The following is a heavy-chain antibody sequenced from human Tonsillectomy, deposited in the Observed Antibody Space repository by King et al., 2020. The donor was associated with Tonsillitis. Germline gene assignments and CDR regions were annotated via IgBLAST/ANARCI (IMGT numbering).Heavy chain of an antibody. J-gene: IGHJ4*01. V-gene: IGHV3-30*02. Sequence: VQLVESGGGVVQPGGSLRLACSASGFTFNRYGMHWVRQAPGKGLEWLAFVRSDGKKTFYAESVKGRFTISRDNSRKTIYLQMTSLRIEDTAIYFCAREGPTAEGTGAFDFWGQGTLVTASS. CDR3: AREGPTAEGTGAFDF. CDR1: GFTFNRYG. D-gene: IGHD3-10*01. CDR2: VRSDGKKT.